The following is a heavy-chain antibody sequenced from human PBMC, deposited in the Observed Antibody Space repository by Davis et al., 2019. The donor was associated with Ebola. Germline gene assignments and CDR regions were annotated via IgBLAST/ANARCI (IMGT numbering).Heavy chain of an antibody. CDR3: ARAPTYYYDSSGYYGWFDP. V-gene: IGHV1-18*01. J-gene: IGHJ5*02. Sequence: ASVKVSCKASGYTFNSHGISWVRQAPGQGLEWMAWISAYNGHTNYAQKFQGRVTITRDTSASTAYMELSSLRSEDTAVYYCARAPTYYYDSSGYYGWFDPWGQGTLVTVSS. D-gene: IGHD3-22*01. CDR2: ISAYNGHT. CDR1: GYTFNSHG.